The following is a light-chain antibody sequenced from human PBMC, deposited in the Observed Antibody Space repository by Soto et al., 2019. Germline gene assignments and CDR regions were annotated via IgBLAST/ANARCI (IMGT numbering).Light chain of an antibody. V-gene: IGLV2-14*01. Sequence: QSVLTQPASVSGSPGQSITISCTGTSSDIGYYNYVSWYQQYPGKAPKLIIYEVSNRPSGVSNRFSGSKSANTASLTISGLLAEDEADYHCSSYKTGSTVVFGTGTKLTVL. CDR2: EVS. J-gene: IGLJ1*01. CDR1: SSDIGYYNY. CDR3: SSYKTGSTVV.